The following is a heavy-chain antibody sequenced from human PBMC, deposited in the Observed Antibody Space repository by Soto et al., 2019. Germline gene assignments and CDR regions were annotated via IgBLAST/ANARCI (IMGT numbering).Heavy chain of an antibody. CDR3: ARDFSSSSNYYYGMEV. J-gene: IGHJ6*02. CDR1: GGTLSSYA. V-gene: IGHV1-69*13. CDR2: IIPIFGTA. Sequence: SVKVSCKASGGTLSSYAISWVREAPGQGLEWMGGIIPIFGTANYAQKFQGRVTITADESTSTAYMELSSLRSEDTAVYYCARDFSSSSNYYYGMEVWGQETTVSVSS. D-gene: IGHD6-6*01.